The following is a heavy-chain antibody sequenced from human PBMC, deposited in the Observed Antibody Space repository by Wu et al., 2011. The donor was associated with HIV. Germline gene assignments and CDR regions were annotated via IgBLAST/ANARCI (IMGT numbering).Heavy chain of an antibody. CDR2: IIPMSDMP. J-gene: IGHJ5*02. V-gene: IGHV1-69*15. CDR3: AREWGEVGGFDP. Sequence: QVQLVQSGNEVKKPGSSVKVSCKASGGTFRSDAFSWVRQAPGQGLEWVGRIIPMSDMPNHAQKFQGRVTVTADDSTSTVYMELSSLKSEDTAVYYCAREWGEVGGFDPWGQGTLVTVSS. D-gene: IGHD3-16*01. CDR1: GGTFRSDA.